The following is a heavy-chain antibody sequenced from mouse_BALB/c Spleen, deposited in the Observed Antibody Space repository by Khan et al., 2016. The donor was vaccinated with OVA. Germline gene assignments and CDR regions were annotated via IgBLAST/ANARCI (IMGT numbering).Heavy chain of an antibody. V-gene: IGHV3-2*02. D-gene: IGHD2-3*01. CDR3: ARIDGGDFDY. CDR2: ISYSGNT. Sequence: DVQLQESGPGLVKPSQSLSLTCTVTGYSITTDYAWNWIRQFPGSKLEWMGHISYSGNTKYNPSLKSRISITRDTSKNQFFLQLKSVTTKDTARYYCARIDGGDFDYWGQGTTLTVSS. J-gene: IGHJ2*01. CDR1: GYSITTDYA.